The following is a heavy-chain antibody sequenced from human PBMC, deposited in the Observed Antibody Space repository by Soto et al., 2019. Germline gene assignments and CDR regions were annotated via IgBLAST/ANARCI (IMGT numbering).Heavy chain of an antibody. CDR3: AKDWLLDPPPGMEV. D-gene: IGHD2-15*01. J-gene: IGHJ6*02. V-gene: IGHV3-23*01. CDR1: GFTFSSYA. CDR2: ISGSGGST. Sequence: PGGSLRLSCAASGFTFSSYAMSWVRQAPGKGLEWVSAISGSGGSTYYADSVKGRFTISRDNSKNTLYLQMDSLRAEDTAVYYCAKDWLLDPPPGMEVWGQGTTVTVSS.